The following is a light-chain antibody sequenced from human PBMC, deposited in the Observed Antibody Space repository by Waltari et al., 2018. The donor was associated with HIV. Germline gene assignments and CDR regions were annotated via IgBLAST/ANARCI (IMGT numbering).Light chain of an antibody. Sequence: SYELAQQPSVSVSPGQTASITCSGHKLGDKHASWYQQKPGQSPFLVMYQDNKRPSGIPERFSGSNSGNTATLTIRGTQAMDEADYYCQVWDSGSGVFGGGTKLTVL. CDR2: QDN. CDR3: QVWDSGSGV. CDR1: KLGDKH. J-gene: IGLJ2*01. V-gene: IGLV3-1*01.